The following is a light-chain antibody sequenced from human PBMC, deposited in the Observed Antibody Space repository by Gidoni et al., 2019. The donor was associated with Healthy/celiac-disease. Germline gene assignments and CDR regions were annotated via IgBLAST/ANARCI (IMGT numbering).Light chain of an antibody. CDR2: DAS. J-gene: IGKJ4*01. Sequence: NQLTQSPSSLSAYVGDRVTITCQASQDISNYLNWYQQKPGKAPKLLIYDASNLETGVPSRFSGSGSGTDFTFTISSLQPEDIATYYCQQYDNLPLTFGGGTKVEIK. V-gene: IGKV1-33*01. CDR3: QQYDNLPLT. CDR1: QDISNY.